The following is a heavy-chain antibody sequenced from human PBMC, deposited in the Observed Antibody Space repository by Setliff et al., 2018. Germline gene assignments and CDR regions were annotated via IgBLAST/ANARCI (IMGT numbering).Heavy chain of an antibody. CDR1: GDSISDYH. V-gene: IGHV4-59*01. CDR3: ARELGLRAPFDF. J-gene: IGHJ4*02. Sequence: PSETLSLTCRVSGDSISDYHWSWIRQPPGQGLEWIGYIYSCGRTNYNPSLKSRVSLSLDTSKNQFSLDLSSVTPADTAVYYCARELGLRAPFDFWGQGILVTVSS. CDR2: IYSCGRT. D-gene: IGHD4-17*01.